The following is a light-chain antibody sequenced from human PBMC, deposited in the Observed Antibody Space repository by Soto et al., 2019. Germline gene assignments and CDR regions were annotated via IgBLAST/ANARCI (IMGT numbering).Light chain of an antibody. CDR3: QQYGSSGT. V-gene: IGKV1-5*01. Sequence: DIQLTQTPSTLSASVGDEVTITCRASQTISRWLAWYQQKPGRAPKLLIYDASTLESGVPSRFSGSGSETEFTLTISRLQPEDFAVYYCQQYGSSGTFGQGTKVDIK. J-gene: IGKJ1*01. CDR2: DAS. CDR1: QTISRW.